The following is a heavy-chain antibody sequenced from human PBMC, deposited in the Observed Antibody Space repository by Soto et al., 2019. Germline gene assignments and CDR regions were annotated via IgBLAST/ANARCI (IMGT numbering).Heavy chain of an antibody. D-gene: IGHD6-13*01. J-gene: IGHJ5*02. V-gene: IGHV1-18*01. CDR3: AREKQQLANNWFDP. CDR2: ISAYNGNT. Sequence: ASVKVSCKASGYTFTSYGISWVRQAPGQGLEWMGWISAYNGNTNYAQKLQGRVTMTTDTSTSTAYMELRSLRSDDTAVYYCAREKQQLANNWFDPWGQGTLVTVSS. CDR1: GYTFTSYG.